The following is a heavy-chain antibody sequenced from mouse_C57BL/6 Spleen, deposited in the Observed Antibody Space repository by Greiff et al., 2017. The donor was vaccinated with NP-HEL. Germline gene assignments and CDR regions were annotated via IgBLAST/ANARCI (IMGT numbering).Heavy chain of an antibody. V-gene: IGHV1-85*01. CDR2: IYPRDGST. Sequence: VQLMESGPELVKPGASVKLSCKASGYTFTSYDINWVKQRPGQGLEWIGWIYPRDGSTKYNEKFKGKATLTVDTSSSTAYMELHSLTSEDSAVYFCARPYGSSPYYAMDYWGQGTSVTVSS. CDR3: ARPYGSSPYYAMDY. CDR1: GYTFTSYD. D-gene: IGHD1-1*01. J-gene: IGHJ4*01.